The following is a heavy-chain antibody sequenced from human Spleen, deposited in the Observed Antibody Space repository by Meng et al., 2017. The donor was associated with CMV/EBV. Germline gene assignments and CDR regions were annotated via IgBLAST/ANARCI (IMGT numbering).Heavy chain of an antibody. D-gene: IGHD6-13*01. Sequence: SETLSLTCTVSGGSITTYKWNWIRQSPGKGLEWIGKIDNSGSTNYSPALKSRVIISVDTSKNQFSLKLSSVTAADTAVYYCARDGYSSSYYYYYYGMDVWGQGTTVTVSS. CDR2: IDNSGST. V-gene: IGHV4-59*12. CDR3: ARDGYSSSYYYYYYGMDV. J-gene: IGHJ6*02. CDR1: GGSITTYK.